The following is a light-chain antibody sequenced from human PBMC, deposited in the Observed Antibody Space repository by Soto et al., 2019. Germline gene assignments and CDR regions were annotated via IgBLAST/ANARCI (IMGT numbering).Light chain of an antibody. CDR3: QHFKTYSWT. CDR2: DVS. J-gene: IGKJ1*01. Sequence: DIQMTQSPSTLSASVGDRVTITCRASQSISSWLAWYQRKPGKAPKLLIYDVSSLESGVPSRFSGSGSGTEFTLTISSLQPDDFATYYCQHFKTYSWTFGQGTKVEIK. V-gene: IGKV1-5*01. CDR1: QSISSW.